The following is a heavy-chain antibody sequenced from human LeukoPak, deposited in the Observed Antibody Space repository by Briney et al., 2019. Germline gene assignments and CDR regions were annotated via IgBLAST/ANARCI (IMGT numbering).Heavy chain of an antibody. Sequence: SETLSLTCTVSGGSISSYYGSWLRQPPGKGLEWSGYIYYSGSTNYNPSLKSRVTISVNTSKNQFSLKLSSVTAADTAVYYCAREGYDFWSGPSHHYYGMDVWGQGTTVTVSS. D-gene: IGHD3-3*01. V-gene: IGHV4-59*01. CDR3: AREGYDFWSGPSHHYYGMDV. CDR1: GGSISSYY. CDR2: IYYSGST. J-gene: IGHJ6*02.